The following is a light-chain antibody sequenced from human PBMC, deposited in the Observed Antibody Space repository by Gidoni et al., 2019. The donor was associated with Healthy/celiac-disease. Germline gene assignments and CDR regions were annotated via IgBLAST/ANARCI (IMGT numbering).Light chain of an antibody. CDR2: KAS. CDR1: QSISSW. CDR3: QQYNSYPYT. J-gene: IGKJ2*01. V-gene: IGKV1-5*03. Sequence: DIQMHQSPSTLSASVGDRVTITCRASQSISSWLAWYQQKPGKAPKLLIYKASSLESGVPSRFSGSGSGTEFTLTISSLQPDDFATYYCQQYNSYPYTFXQXTKLEIK.